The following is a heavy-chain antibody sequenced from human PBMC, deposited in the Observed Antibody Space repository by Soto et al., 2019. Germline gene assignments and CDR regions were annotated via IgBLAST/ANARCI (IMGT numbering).Heavy chain of an antibody. V-gene: IGHV3-7*01. Sequence: GGSLRLSCAASGFTFSSYWMSWVRQAPGKGLEWVANIKQDGSEKYYVDSVKGRFTISRDNAKNSLYLQMNSLRAEDTAVYYCAITYCSGGSCYSPRFDYWGQGTLVTVSS. CDR3: AITYCSGGSCYSPRFDY. CDR2: IKQDGSEK. CDR1: GFTFSSYW. D-gene: IGHD2-15*01. J-gene: IGHJ4*02.